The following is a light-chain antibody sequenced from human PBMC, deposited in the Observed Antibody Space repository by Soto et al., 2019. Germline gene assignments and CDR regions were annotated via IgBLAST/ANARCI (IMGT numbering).Light chain of an antibody. Sequence: QSVLTQPPSASGTPGQRVTISCSGSSSNIGSNYVYWYQQLPGTAPKLLIYRNNQRPSGVPDRFSGSKSGTSASLAISGLRSEDEADYYCAAWDDSLSLYVFGTGTKLTVL. CDR1: SSNIGSNY. J-gene: IGLJ1*01. V-gene: IGLV1-47*01. CDR2: RNN. CDR3: AAWDDSLSLYV.